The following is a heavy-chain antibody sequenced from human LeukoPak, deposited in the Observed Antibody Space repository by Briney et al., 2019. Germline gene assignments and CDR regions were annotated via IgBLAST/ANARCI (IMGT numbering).Heavy chain of an antibody. CDR3: AKSYCSGGSCFSDY. D-gene: IGHD2-15*01. V-gene: IGHV3-30*02. J-gene: IGHJ4*02. CDR2: IRYDGSNK. CDR1: GFTSSNYG. Sequence: GGSLRLSCAASGFTSSNYGMHWVRQAPGKGLEWVALIRYDGSNKYYADSVKGQFTISRDNSKNTLYLQMNSLRAEDTAVYYGAKSYCSGGSCFSDYWGQGTLVTVSS.